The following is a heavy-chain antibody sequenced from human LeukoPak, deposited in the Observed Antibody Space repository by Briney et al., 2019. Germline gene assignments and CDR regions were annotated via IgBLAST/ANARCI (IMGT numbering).Heavy chain of an antibody. CDR2: IYYSGST. Sequence: PSETLSLTCTVSGGSISSYYWSWIRQPPGKGLEWIGYIYYSGSTNYNPSLKSRVTISVDTSKNQFSLKLSSVTAADTAVYYCARIIAAREGWFDPWGQGTLVTVSS. D-gene: IGHD6-6*01. CDR1: GGSISSYY. CDR3: ARIIAAREGWFDP. V-gene: IGHV4-59*01. J-gene: IGHJ5*02.